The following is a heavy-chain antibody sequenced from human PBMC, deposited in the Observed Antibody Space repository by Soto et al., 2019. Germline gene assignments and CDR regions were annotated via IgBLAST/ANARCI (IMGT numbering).Heavy chain of an antibody. D-gene: IGHD3-22*01. CDR3: ARGEILYDGSGYQSFYVDY. V-gene: IGHV4-61*01. CDR1: GASVNSGSSY. CDR2: LYRSGTT. Sequence: SVTLSLTCAVSGASVNSGSSYWSWIRQPPGKGLEWIGYLYRSGTTNYNPSLKSRVTISADTSKRQFSMKLTSVTAADTAVYYYARGEILYDGSGYQSFYVDYWGQGTLVTVS. J-gene: IGHJ4*02.